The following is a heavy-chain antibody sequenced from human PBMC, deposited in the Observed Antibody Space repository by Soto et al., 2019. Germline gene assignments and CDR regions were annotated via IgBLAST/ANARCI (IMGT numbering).Heavy chain of an antibody. D-gene: IGHD3-3*01. CDR1: GGSISSYY. J-gene: IGHJ4*02. CDR2: IYYSGST. V-gene: IGHV4-59*01. CDR3: AYYDFWSGYVY. Sequence: PSETLCLTCTVSGGSISSYYWSWIRQPPGKGLEWIGYIYYSGSTNYNPSLKSRVTISVDTSKNQFSLKLSSVTAADTAVYYCAYYDFWSGYVYWGQGTLVTVSS.